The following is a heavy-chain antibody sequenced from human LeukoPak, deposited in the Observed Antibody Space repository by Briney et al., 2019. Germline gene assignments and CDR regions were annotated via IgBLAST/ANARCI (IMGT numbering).Heavy chain of an antibody. CDR2: IWSDGSNK. CDR1: GFTFSYYA. J-gene: IGHJ4*02. Sequence: PGGSLRLSYSASGFTFSYYAIHWVRQAPGKGLEWVALIWSDGSNKYYADSVKGRITISRDNSKNTVYLQMNSLRAEDTAVYYCARELFSSGSCPDGWGQGTLVTVSS. D-gene: IGHD3-10*01. V-gene: IGHV3-33*01. CDR3: ARELFSSGSCPDG.